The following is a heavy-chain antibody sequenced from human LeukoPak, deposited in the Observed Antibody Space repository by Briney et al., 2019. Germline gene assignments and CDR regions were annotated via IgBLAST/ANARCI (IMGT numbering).Heavy chain of an antibody. J-gene: IGHJ4*02. D-gene: IGHD3-22*01. CDR2: IYTSGST. Sequence: PSETLSLTCTVSGGSISGYYWSWIRQPAGKGLEWIGRIYTSGSTNYSPSLKSRVTMSVDTSKNQFSLKLTSVTAADTAVYYCARGQWLPVFDFWGQGTLVTVSS. CDR1: GGSISGYY. V-gene: IGHV4-4*07. CDR3: ARGQWLPVFDF.